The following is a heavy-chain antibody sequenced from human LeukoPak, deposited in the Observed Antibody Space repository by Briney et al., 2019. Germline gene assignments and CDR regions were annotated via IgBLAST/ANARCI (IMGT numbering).Heavy chain of an antibody. CDR3: ARDRSHGYGDHGAFDI. CDR2: IIPIFGTA. J-gene: IGHJ3*02. Sequence: SVKVSCKASGGTFSSYAISWVRQAPGQGLEWMGGIIPIFGTANYAQKFQGRVTITTDESTSTACMELSSLRSEDTAVYYCARDRSHGYGDHGAFDIWGQGTMVTVSS. CDR1: GGTFSSYA. D-gene: IGHD4-17*01. V-gene: IGHV1-69*05.